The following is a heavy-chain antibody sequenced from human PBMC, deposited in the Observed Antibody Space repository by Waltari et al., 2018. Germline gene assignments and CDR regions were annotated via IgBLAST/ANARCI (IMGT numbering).Heavy chain of an antibody. J-gene: IGHJ4*02. Sequence: EVQLLESGGGLVQPGGSLRLSCAASGFTFSSYAMSWVRQAPGKGREWVSDISNSGGTTYYADSVKGRFTISRDNSKNTMYLQMNSLRVEDTAVYYCAKDLWLPHDYWGQGTLVTVSS. CDR2: ISNSGGTT. V-gene: IGHV3-23*01. CDR3: AKDLWLPHDY. D-gene: IGHD5-12*01. CDR1: GFTFSSYA.